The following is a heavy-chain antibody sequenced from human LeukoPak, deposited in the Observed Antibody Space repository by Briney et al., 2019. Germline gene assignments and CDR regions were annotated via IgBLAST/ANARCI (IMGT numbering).Heavy chain of an antibody. CDR1: GGTFSSYA. CDR3: ARDPDDSSGTFQGY. D-gene: IGHD3-22*01. CDR2: IIPIFGTA. V-gene: IGHV1-69*13. Sequence: VASVKVSCKASGGTFSSYAISWVRQAPGQGLEWMGGIIPIFGTANYAQKFQGRVTITADESTSTAYMELSSLRSEDTAVYYCARDPDDSSGTFQGYWGQGTLVTVSS. J-gene: IGHJ4*02.